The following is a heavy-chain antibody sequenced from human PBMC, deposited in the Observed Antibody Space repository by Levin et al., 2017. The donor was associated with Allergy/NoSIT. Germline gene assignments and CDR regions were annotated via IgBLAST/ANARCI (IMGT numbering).Heavy chain of an antibody. CDR3: ASCAMYHYDRSAFDYFYYAMDV. V-gene: IGHV3-21*01. CDR2: ISAGGNYI. Sequence: GESLKISCAASGILFSSYDMNWVRQAPGKGLEWVSSISAGGNYIYYADSVKGRFTISRDNAKNSLFLQMNSLRAEDTAEYYCASCAMYHYDRSAFDYFYYAMDVWGQGTTVTVSS. CDR1: GILFSSYD. J-gene: IGHJ6*02. D-gene: IGHD3-22*01.